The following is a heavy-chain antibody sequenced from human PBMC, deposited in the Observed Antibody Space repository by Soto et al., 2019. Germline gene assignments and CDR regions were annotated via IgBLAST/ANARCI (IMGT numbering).Heavy chain of an antibody. D-gene: IGHD2-15*01. CDR3: ARDAADRGGPGYYYYGMDV. CDR2: ISAYNGNI. J-gene: IGHJ6*02. Sequence: ASVKVPCKASGYTLTGYGIGWVRQAPGQGLEWMGWISAYNGNINHAQKPQDRITMTTDTSASTAHMELRSLRSDDTAVYYCARDAADRGGPGYYYYGMDVWGQGTTVTVSS. V-gene: IGHV1-18*01. CDR1: GYTLTGYG.